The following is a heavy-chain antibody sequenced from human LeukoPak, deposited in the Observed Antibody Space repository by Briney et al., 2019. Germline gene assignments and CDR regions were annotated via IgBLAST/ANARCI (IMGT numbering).Heavy chain of an antibody. CDR1: GFTLSNYA. CDR3: ARDSSGYYTFDY. Sequence: PGTSLRLSCAASGFTLSNYAMHWVRQALGKGLEWVAVISYDGNNKYHADSVKGRFTISRDNSKNTLYLQMNSLRAEDTAVYYCARDSSGYYTFDYWGQGTLVTVSS. J-gene: IGHJ4*02. D-gene: IGHD3-22*01. CDR2: ISYDGNNK. V-gene: IGHV3-30*04.